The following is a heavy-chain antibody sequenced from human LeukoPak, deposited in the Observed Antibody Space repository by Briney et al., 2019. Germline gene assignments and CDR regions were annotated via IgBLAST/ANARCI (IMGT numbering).Heavy chain of an antibody. Sequence: GGSLRLSCAASGFSFSSYAMSGVRQAPGKGLEGVSIITFNGGNTYYASVEGRFTISRDNSKNTLFLQMGSLRADDTAVYYCARTHINGWCFDSWGQGTLVTVSS. CDR3: ARTHINGWCFDS. D-gene: IGHD6-19*01. J-gene: IGHJ4*02. CDR1: GFSFSSYA. CDR2: ITFNGGNT. V-gene: IGHV3-23*01.